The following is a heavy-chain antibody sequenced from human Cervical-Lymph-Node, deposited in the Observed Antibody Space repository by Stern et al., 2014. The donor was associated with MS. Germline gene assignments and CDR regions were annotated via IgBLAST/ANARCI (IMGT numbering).Heavy chain of an antibody. V-gene: IGHV1-69*12. D-gene: IGHD6-6*01. CDR1: GGTFNTNV. CDR3: ARAAYSTSSYNY. Sequence: VQLVQSGAEVKKPGSSVKVSCKASGGTFNTNVISWVRQAPGQGLEWMGGIIPIFGTALYAQKFQGRVTITANESTRAGYMELSSLRSEDTAVYYWARAAYSTSSYNYWGQGTLVIVSS. CDR2: IIPIFGTA. J-gene: IGHJ4*02.